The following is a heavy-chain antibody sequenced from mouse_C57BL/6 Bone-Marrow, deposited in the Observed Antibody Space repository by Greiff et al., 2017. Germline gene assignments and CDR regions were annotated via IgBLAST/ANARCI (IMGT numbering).Heavy chain of an antibody. V-gene: IGHV1-52*01. CDR1: GYTFTSYW. D-gene: IGHD1-1*01. CDR2: IDPSDSET. J-gene: IGHJ3*01. CDR3: ASGYGSSYEFAY. Sequence: QVQLQQPGAELVRPGSSVKLSCKASGYTFTSYWMHWVKQRPIQGLEWIGNIDPSDSETHYNQKFKDKATLTVDKSSSTAYMQLSSLTSEDSAVYYCASGYGSSYEFAYWGQGTLVTVSA.